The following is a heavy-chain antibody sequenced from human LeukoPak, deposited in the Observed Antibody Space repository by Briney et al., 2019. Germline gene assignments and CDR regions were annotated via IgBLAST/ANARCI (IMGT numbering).Heavy chain of an antibody. J-gene: IGHJ4*02. CDR1: GFTFSAYS. CDR2: ISGSDNTI. CDR3: AREGYSNYGTRYFDY. Sequence: GGSLRLSCAASGFTFSAYSMNWVRQAPGKGLEWVSYISGSDNTIYYADSVKGRFTISRDNAKDSLYLQMNSLRDEDTAVYYCAREGYSNYGTRYFDYWGQGTLVTVSS. V-gene: IGHV3-48*02. D-gene: IGHD4-11*01.